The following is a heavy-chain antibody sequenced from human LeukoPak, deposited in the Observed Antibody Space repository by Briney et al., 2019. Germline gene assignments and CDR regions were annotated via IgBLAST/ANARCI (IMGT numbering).Heavy chain of an antibody. Sequence: SETLSLTCAVYGGSFSGYYWSWIRQPPGKGLEWIGEINHSGSTNYNPSLRSRVTISVDTSKNQFSLKLSSVTAADTAVYYCAIGSAVAATTLVYYYGMDVWGQGTTVTVSS. CDR3: AIGSAVAATTLVYYYGMDV. CDR2: INHSGST. D-gene: IGHD2-15*01. CDR1: GGSFSGYY. V-gene: IGHV4-34*01. J-gene: IGHJ6*02.